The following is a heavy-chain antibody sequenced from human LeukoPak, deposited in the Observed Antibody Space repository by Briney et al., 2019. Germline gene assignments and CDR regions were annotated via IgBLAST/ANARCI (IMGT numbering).Heavy chain of an antibody. J-gene: IGHJ5*02. CDR1: GGSFSGYY. CDR3: ARGTGGVTPNWFDP. Sequence: PSETLSLTCAVYGGSFSGYYWSWIRQPPGKGLEWIGEINHSGSTNYNPSLKSRVTISVDTSKNQFSLKLSSVTAADTAVYYCARGTGGVTPNWFDPWGRGTLVTVSS. D-gene: IGHD4-23*01. V-gene: IGHV4-34*01. CDR2: INHSGST.